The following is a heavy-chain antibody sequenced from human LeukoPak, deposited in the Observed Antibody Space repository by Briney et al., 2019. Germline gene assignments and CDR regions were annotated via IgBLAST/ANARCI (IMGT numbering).Heavy chain of an antibody. J-gene: IGHJ4*02. Sequence: GGSLRLSCAASGFTVSSNYMSWVRQAPGKGLEWVSVIYSGGSTYYADSVKGRFTISRDNSKNTLYLQMNSLRAEDTAVYYCARGPRGYYDSSHFDYWGQGTLVTVSS. CDR1: GFTVSSNY. D-gene: IGHD3-22*01. CDR3: ARGPRGYYDSSHFDY. V-gene: IGHV3-53*01. CDR2: IYSGGST.